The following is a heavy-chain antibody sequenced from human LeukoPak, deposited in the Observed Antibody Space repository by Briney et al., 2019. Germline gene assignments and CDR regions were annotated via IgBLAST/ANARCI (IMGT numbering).Heavy chain of an antibody. Sequence: GRSLRLSCAASGFTFSSYGMHWVRQAPGKGLEWVAVIWYDGSNKYYADSVKGRFTISRDNSKNTLYLQMNSLRAEDTAVYYCARVGVATIDPEDYYYYYGMDVWGKGTTVTVPS. V-gene: IGHV3-33*01. CDR3: ARVGVATIDPEDYYYYYGMDV. J-gene: IGHJ6*04. CDR2: IWYDGSNK. D-gene: IGHD5-12*01. CDR1: GFTFSSYG.